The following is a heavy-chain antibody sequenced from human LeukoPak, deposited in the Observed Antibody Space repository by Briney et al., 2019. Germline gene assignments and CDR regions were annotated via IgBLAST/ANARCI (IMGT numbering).Heavy chain of an antibody. D-gene: IGHD1-1*01. CDR3: ASTKRDPWYFDL. Sequence: SETLSLTCAVYGGSFSGYYWSWIRQPPGKGLEWIGEINHSGSTNYNPSLKSRVTISVDTSKNQFSLKLSSVTAADTAVYYCASTKRDPWYFDLWGRGTLVTVSS. CDR1: GGSFSGYY. J-gene: IGHJ2*01. CDR2: INHSGST. V-gene: IGHV4-34*01.